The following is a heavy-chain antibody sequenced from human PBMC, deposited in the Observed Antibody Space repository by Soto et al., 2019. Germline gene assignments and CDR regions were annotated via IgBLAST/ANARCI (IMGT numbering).Heavy chain of an antibody. J-gene: IGHJ4*02. D-gene: IGHD2-15*01. CDR3: ASDKYCSGGSCPTFDY. V-gene: IGHV1-69*13. CDR1: GGTFSSYA. CDR2: IIPIFGTA. Sequence: SVKVSCKASGGTFSSYAISWVRQAPGQGLEWMGGIIPIFGTANYAQKFQGRVTITADESTSTAYMELSSLRSEDTAVYYCASDKYCSGGSCPTFDYWGQGTLVTVSS.